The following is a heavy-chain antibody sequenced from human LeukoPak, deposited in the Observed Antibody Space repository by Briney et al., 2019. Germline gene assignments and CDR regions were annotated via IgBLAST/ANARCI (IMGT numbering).Heavy chain of an antibody. D-gene: IGHD5-24*01. CDR1: GFTFSSYA. J-gene: IGHJ4*02. V-gene: IGHV3-23*01. CDR2: ISPGGDA. Sequence: GSLRLSCAVSGFTFSSYAMSWVRQAPGKGLEWVSGISPGGDAHYADSVKGRFTISRDNSKNTLYLQMNSLRAEDTAVYYCAKDKDPPRGGYNLGGFDYWGQGTLVTVSS. CDR3: AKDKDPPRGGYNLGGFDY.